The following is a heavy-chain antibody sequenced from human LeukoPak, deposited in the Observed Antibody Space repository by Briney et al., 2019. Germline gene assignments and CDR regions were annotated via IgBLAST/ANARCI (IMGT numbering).Heavy chain of an antibody. D-gene: IGHD6-6*01. V-gene: IGHV1-18*01. J-gene: IGHJ6*03. CDR1: GYTFTSYG. CDR2: ISAYNGNT. Sequence: ASVKVSCKASGYTFTSYGISRVRQAPGQGLEWMGWISAYNGNTNYAQKLQGRVTMTTDTSTSTAYMELRSLRSDDTAVYYCARDRGYSSSSPRSDYMDVWGKGTTVTVSS. CDR3: ARDRGYSSSSPRSDYMDV.